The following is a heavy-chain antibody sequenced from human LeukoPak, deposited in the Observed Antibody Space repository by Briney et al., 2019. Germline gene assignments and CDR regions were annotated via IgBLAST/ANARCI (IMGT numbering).Heavy chain of an antibody. Sequence: PGESLKISCKGSGYSFTSYWIGWVRQMPGKGLEWMGIIYPGDSDTRYSPSFQGQVTISADKSISTAYLQWSSLKASDTAMYYCARPARDDLYGDPLQHWGQGTLVTVSS. CDR3: ARPARDDLYGDPLQH. J-gene: IGHJ1*01. V-gene: IGHV5-51*01. CDR1: GYSFTSYW. CDR2: IYPGDSDT. D-gene: IGHD4-17*01.